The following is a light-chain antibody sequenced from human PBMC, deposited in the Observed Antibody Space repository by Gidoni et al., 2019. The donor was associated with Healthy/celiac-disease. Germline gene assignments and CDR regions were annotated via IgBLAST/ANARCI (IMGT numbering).Light chain of an antibody. V-gene: IGLV1-40*01. J-gene: IGLJ7*01. Sequence: QSVLTQPPSVSRAPGQRVTISCTGSSSNIGAGYDVHWYQQLPGTAPKLLIYGNSNRPSGVPDRFSGSKCGTSASLAITGLQAEDEADYYCQSYDSSLSGAVFGGGTQLTVL. CDR2: GNS. CDR3: QSYDSSLSGAV. CDR1: SSNIGAGYD.